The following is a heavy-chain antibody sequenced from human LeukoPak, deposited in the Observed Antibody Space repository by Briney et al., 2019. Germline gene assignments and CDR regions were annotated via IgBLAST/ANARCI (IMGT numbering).Heavy chain of an antibody. Sequence: GGSLRLSCAASGFTFSSYAMSWVRQAPGKGLEWVSAISGSGGSTYYADSVKGRFTISRDNSKNTLYLQMNSLRAEDTAVYYCAKVGDYDFWSGALNWGQGTLVTVSS. CDR2: ISGSGGST. CDR3: AKVGDYDFWSGALN. V-gene: IGHV3-23*01. CDR1: GFTFSSYA. D-gene: IGHD3-3*01. J-gene: IGHJ4*02.